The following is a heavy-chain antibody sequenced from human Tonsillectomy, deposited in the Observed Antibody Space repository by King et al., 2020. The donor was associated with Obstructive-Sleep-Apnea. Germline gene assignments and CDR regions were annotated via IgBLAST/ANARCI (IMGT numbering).Heavy chain of an antibody. J-gene: IGHJ4*02. D-gene: IGHD4-17*01. CDR3: HHGSVTTYFDY. V-gene: IGHV4-39*02. CDR2: LYRSGRT. CDR1: GDSINSGSNY. Sequence: QLQESGPGLVKPSETLSLTCTVSGDSINSGSNYWGWIRQPPGMGLEWIGSLYRSGRTYNNPSLKSRVTISVDTSKNHFSLRLRSVTAADTAVYARHHGSVTTYFDYWGQGNLVTVSS.